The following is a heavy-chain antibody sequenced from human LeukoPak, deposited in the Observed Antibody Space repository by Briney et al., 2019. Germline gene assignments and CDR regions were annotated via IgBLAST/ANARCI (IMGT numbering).Heavy chain of an antibody. D-gene: IGHD6-19*01. J-gene: IGHJ4*02. V-gene: IGHV4-34*01. CDR3: ASSRSGWSYNY. CDR1: GGSFSGYY. CDR2: INHSGST. Sequence: SETLSLTCAVYGGSFSGYYWSWLRQPPGKGLEWIGEINHSGSTNYNPSLKSRVTISVDTSKNQFSLKLSPVTAADTAVYYCASSRSGWSYNYWGQGTLVTVSS.